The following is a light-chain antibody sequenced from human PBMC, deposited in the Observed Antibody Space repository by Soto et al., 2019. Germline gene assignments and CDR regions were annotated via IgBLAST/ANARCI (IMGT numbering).Light chain of an antibody. Sequence: QSALTQPASVSGSPGQSITISCTGSSNDVGSYNYVSWYQQYPGKSPKLMIYEVTNRPSGVSNRFSGSKSGNTASLTISGLQAEDEAIYYCSSYAGSNNFVFGSGTKLTVL. V-gene: IGLV2-14*01. CDR3: SSYAGSNNFV. CDR1: SNDVGSYNY. CDR2: EVT. J-gene: IGLJ1*01.